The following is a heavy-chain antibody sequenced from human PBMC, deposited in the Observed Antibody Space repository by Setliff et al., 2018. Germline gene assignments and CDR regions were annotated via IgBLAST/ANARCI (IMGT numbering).Heavy chain of an antibody. V-gene: IGHV1-24*01. D-gene: IGHD5-12*01. CDR3: ATVDIVATITGGYYFDY. J-gene: IGHJ4*02. CDR1: GYTLTELS. Sequence: ASVKVSCKVSGYTLTELSMHWVRQAPGKGLEWMGGFDPEDGETIYAQKFQGRVTMTEDTSTDTAYMELSSPRSEDTAVYYCATVDIVATITGGYYFDYWGQGTLVTVSS. CDR2: FDPEDGET.